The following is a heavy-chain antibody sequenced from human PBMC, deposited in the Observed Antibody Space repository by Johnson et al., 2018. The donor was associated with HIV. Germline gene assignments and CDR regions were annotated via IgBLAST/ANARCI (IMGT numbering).Heavy chain of an antibody. Sequence: VQLVESGGGLVKPGGSLRLSCAASGFTFYDYGMSWVRQAPGKGLEWVSGINWNGGSTGYADSVKGRFTISRDNAKNSLYLQMNTLRAEDTALYYCARVVTMIVVDGGIEAFDIWGQGTMVTVSS. J-gene: IGHJ3*02. CDR3: ARVVTMIVVDGGIEAFDI. V-gene: IGHV3-20*04. CDR1: GFTFYDYG. CDR2: INWNGGST. D-gene: IGHD3-22*01.